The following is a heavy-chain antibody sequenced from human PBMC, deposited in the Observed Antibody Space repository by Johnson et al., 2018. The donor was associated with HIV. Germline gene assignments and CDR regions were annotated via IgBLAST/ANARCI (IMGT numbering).Heavy chain of an antibody. CDR2: IRYDGSNK. CDR1: GFTFSSYG. J-gene: IGHJ3*02. CDR3: ASWGVGSSWNHDAFDI. Sequence: QVQLVESGGGVVQPGGSLRLSCVASGFTFSSYGMHWVRQAPGKGLEWVAFIRYDGSNKHYADSVKGRFTISRDNSKNTVSLQMSSLRAEDTAVYYCASWGVGSSWNHDAFDIWGQGTMVTVSS. D-gene: IGHD6-13*01. V-gene: IGHV3-30*02.